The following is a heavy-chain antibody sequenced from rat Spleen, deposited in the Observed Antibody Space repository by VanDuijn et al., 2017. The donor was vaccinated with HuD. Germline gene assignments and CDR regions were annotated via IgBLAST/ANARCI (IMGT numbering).Heavy chain of an antibody. V-gene: IGHV5-31*01. J-gene: IGHJ2*01. CDR3: TREGLQWNFDY. CDR2: ISKTGDST. D-gene: IGHD1-1*01. CDR1: GFTLNNHW. Sequence: EVQLVESGGGLVQPGRSLKLACVASGFTLNNHWMTWIRQAPGKGLEWVASISKTGDSTYYADSVRGRFTISRDTAKSTLYLQMNSLRSDDTATYYCTREGLQWNFDYWGQGVMVTVSS.